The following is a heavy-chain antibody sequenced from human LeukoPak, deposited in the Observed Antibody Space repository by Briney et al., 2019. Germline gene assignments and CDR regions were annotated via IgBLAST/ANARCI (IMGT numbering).Heavy chain of an antibody. D-gene: IGHD3-22*01. Sequence: PSETLSLTCTVSGGSISSGSYYWSWIRQPAGKGLEWIGRIYTSGSTNYNPSLKSRVTISVGTSKNQFSLKLSSVTAADTAVYYCAREYYYDSSGAFDIWGQGTMVTVSS. CDR3: AREYYYDSSGAFDI. V-gene: IGHV4-61*02. CDR1: GGSISSGSYY. J-gene: IGHJ3*02. CDR2: IYTSGST.